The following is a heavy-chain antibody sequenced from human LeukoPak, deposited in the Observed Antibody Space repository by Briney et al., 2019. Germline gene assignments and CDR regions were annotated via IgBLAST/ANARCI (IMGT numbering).Heavy chain of an antibody. V-gene: IGHV1-2*02. J-gene: IGHJ4*02. CDR2: INPNSGGT. CDR1: GYTFTGYY. D-gene: IGHD1-26*01. CDR3: ARDLKIVGATTGAY. Sequence: GASVKVSCKASGYTFTGYYMHWVRQAPGQGLEWMGWINPNSGGTNYAQKFQGRVTMTRDTSISTAYMELSRLRSDDTAVYYCARDLKIVGATTGAYWGQGTLVTVSS.